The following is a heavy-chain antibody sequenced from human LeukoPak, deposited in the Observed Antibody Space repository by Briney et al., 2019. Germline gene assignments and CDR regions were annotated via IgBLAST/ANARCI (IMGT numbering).Heavy chain of an antibody. J-gene: IGHJ4*02. V-gene: IGHV4-59*01. Sequence: PSETLSLTCTVSGGSINNFYWSWIRQSPGKGLEWMGYIHYTWSTNYNPSPKNRLTISVDSSKNQCSLKLTSVTAADTAVYYCARGGSSLDYWGQGTLVTVSS. CDR2: IHYTWST. CDR3: ARGGSSLDY. D-gene: IGHD6-6*01. CDR1: GGSINNFY.